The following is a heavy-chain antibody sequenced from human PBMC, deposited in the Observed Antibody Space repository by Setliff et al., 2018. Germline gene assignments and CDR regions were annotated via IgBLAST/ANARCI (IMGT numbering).Heavy chain of an antibody. V-gene: IGHV4-4*08. J-gene: IGHJ5*02. D-gene: IGHD5-18*01. CDR2: IYTRGST. CDR1: GDSIFDNY. Sequence: PSETLSLTCSVSGDSIFDNYWSWIRQSPGKGLEWIGHIYTRGSTNYNPSLRTRVSISVDTSKNQFSLKLSSVTAADTAVYYCVRQGLDTGRTRWWFDPWGQGTLVTVSS. CDR3: VRQGLDTGRTRWWFDP.